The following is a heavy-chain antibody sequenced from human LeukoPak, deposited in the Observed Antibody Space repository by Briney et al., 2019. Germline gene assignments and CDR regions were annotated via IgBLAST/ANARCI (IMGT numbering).Heavy chain of an antibody. D-gene: IGHD4-23*01. CDR1: GGSFSGYY. CDR2: INHSGST. V-gene: IGHV4-34*01. CDR3: ARVTTVVTPYYFDY. J-gene: IGHJ4*02. Sequence: SETLSLTCAVYGGSFSGYYWSWIRQPPGKGLEWIGEINHSGSTNYNPSLKSRVTISVDTSKNQFSLKLSSVTAADTAMYYRARVTTVVTPYYFDYWGQGTLVTVSS.